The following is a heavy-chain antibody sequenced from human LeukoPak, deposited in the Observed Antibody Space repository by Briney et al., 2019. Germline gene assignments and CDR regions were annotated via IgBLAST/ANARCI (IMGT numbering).Heavy chain of an antibody. CDR2: VNLSGGA. D-gene: IGHD5-18*01. Sequence: SETLSLTCAVYGGSFSGFYWSWIRQPPGKGPEWIGEVNLSGGAFYNPSLKSRVAISIDTSKKQFSLNLRSVAAADTAHYYCASGVGYLFPTNWGQGTLVTVSS. V-gene: IGHV4-34*01. CDR3: ASGVGYLFPTN. J-gene: IGHJ4*02. CDR1: GGSFSGFY.